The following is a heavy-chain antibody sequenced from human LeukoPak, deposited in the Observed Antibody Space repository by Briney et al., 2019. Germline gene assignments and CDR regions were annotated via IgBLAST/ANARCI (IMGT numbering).Heavy chain of an antibody. D-gene: IGHD6-13*01. Sequence: SETLSLTCTVSGGSISSYYWSWIRQPPGKELEWIGYIHYSGSTNYNPSLKSRVTMSVDTSKNQFSLKLTSVTAADTAVYYCARGGSSSSWSFCYWGQGTLVTVSS. CDR1: GGSISSYY. CDR3: ARGGSSSSWSFCY. V-gene: IGHV4-59*01. CDR2: IHYSGST. J-gene: IGHJ4*02.